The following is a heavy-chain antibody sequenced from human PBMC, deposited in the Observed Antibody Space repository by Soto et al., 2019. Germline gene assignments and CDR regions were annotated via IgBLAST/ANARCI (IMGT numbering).Heavy chain of an antibody. J-gene: IGHJ3*02. Sequence: QVQLQESGPGLVKPSETLSLTCTVAGGSLTDHYWNWFRQSPGRGLQWIGYVYYSGATNYNPALTSRVTMTVDMSKNQFALKLRSVTAADTAVYFCARGNDWKSSTFDIWGQGTMVSVSS. CDR3: ARGNDWKSSTFDI. CDR1: GGSLTDHY. V-gene: IGHV4-59*11. D-gene: IGHD2-21*01. CDR2: VYYSGAT.